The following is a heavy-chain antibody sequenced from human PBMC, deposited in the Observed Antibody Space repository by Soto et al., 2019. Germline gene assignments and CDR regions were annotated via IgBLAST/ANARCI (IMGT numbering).Heavy chain of an antibody. CDR1: GGSMTGYF. J-gene: IGHJ4*02. CDR3: ARTHLASGTEY. CDR2: VYNSGNT. D-gene: IGHD6-13*01. Sequence: QVQLQESGPGLVKPSETLSLTCTVSGGSMTGYFWSWIRQPAGKALEWIGHVYNSGNTDYNPSLASRITMALDTSKRQFSLKLKSVTAADTAVYYCARTHLASGTEYWGQGILVTVSS. V-gene: IGHV4-4*07.